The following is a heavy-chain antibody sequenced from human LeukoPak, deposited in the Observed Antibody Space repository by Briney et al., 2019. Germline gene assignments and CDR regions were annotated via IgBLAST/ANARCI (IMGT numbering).Heavy chain of an antibody. CDR1: GGSISSGGYY. Sequence: SQTLSLTCTVSGGSISSGGYYWSWIRQHPGQGLEWIGYIHYTGSTYYNPSLQSRVTISIDTSKNQFSLKLSSVTAADTAVYYCARRGYSSGWYYFDYWGQGTLVTVSS. V-gene: IGHV4-31*03. D-gene: IGHD6-19*01. CDR2: IHYTGST. J-gene: IGHJ4*02. CDR3: ARRGYSSGWYYFDY.